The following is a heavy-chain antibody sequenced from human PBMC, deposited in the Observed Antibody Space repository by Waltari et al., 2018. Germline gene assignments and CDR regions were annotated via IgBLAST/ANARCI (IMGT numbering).Heavy chain of an antibody. J-gene: IGHJ4*02. D-gene: IGHD2-21*01. CDR1: AGSLRHQY. Sequence: QVQLQESGPRLVKPSETLSLACTVSAGSLRHQYWSWIRQPPGRGLEWIGYVSFSGTTNYSPSLKSRLTISVDTSKNQFSLKLNSVTPADTAVYYCARMSGLGVISPYFDYWGQGTLVTVSS. CDR3: ARMSGLGVISPYFDY. V-gene: IGHV4-59*11. CDR2: VSFSGTT.